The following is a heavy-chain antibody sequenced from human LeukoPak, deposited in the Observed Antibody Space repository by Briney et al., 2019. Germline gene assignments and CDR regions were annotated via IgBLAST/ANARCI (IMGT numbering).Heavy chain of an antibody. Sequence: ASVKVFCKASGYTFTSYGISWVRQAPGQGLEWMGWISAYNGNTNYAQKLQGRVTMTTDTSTSTAYMELRSLRSDDTAVYYCARVLSGYDGYYYGMDVWGQGTTVTVSS. CDR3: ARVLSGYDGYYYGMDV. V-gene: IGHV1-18*01. CDR2: ISAYNGNT. CDR1: GYTFTSYG. D-gene: IGHD5-12*01. J-gene: IGHJ6*02.